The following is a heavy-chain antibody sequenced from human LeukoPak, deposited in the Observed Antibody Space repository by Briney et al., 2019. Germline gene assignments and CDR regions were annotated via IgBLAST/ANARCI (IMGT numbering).Heavy chain of an antibody. D-gene: IGHD3-3*01. CDR2: INHSGST. CDR3: ATFWSGYYRNRRNDY. J-gene: IGHJ4*02. Sequence: PSETLSLTCAVYGGSFSGYYWSWIRQPPGKGLEWIGEINHSGSTNYNPSLKSRVTISVDTSKNQFSLKLSSVTAADTAVYYCATFWSGYYRNRRNDYWGQGTLVTVSS. V-gene: IGHV4-34*01. CDR1: GGSFSGYY.